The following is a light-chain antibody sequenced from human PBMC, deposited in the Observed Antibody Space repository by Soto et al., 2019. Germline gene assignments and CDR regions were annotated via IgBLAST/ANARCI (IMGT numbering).Light chain of an antibody. Sequence: DMQLTQSAATLPGSLGERGTITCWASQSISNWLAWYHQKTGTSPTLLIYHASTLESGAPSRFSGSGSATQFTPTPRALPPDDFPTYHCQQYMSYSLGQGTKVDIK. CDR1: QSISNW. V-gene: IGKV1-5*01. CDR3: QQYMSYS. CDR2: HAS. J-gene: IGKJ1*01.